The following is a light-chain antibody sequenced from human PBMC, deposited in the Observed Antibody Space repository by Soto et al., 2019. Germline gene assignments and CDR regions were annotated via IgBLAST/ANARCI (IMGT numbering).Light chain of an antibody. V-gene: IGKV3-15*01. CDR1: QNIRSD. CDR2: DAS. J-gene: IGKJ1*01. CDR3: QQFNDWPRT. Sequence: EIVITQSPATVSVSPGEGATLSCRASQNIRSDLAWYQQKPGQAPRLLMYDASNRANGVPARFSGSGSGTEFTLTISSLQSEDFAVYYCQQFNDWPRTFGQGTKVEIK.